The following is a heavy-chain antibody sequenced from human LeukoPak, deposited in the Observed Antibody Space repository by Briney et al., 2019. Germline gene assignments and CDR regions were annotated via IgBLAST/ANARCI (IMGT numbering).Heavy chain of an antibody. D-gene: IGHD2-8*01. CDR2: INHSGST. CDR1: GGSFSGYY. CDR3: VRMAYCTNGVCYGFDY. V-gene: IGHV4-34*01. J-gene: IGHJ4*02. Sequence: SETLSLTCAVYGGSFSGYYWSWIRQPPGKGLEWIGEINHSGSTNYNPSLKSRVTISVDTSKNQFSLKLSSVTAADTAVYYCVRMAYCTNGVCYGFDYWGQGTLVTVSS.